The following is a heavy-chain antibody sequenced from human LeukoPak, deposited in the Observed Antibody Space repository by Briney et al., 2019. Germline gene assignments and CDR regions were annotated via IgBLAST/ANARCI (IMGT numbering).Heavy chain of an antibody. D-gene: IGHD2-15*01. V-gene: IGHV3-23*01. CDR2: ISNNGGYT. CDR1: GFTFSSSA. Sequence: GGSLRLPCAASGFTFSSSAMSWVRQAPGKGLEWVSAISNNGGYTYYADSVQGRFTISRDNSKSTLCLQMNSLRAEDTAVYYCAKQLGYCSNGSCYFPYWGQGTLVTVSS. CDR3: AKQLGYCSNGSCYFPY. J-gene: IGHJ4*02.